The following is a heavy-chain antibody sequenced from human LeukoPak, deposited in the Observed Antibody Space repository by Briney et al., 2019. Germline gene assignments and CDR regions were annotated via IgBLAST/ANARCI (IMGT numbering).Heavy chain of an antibody. Sequence: KPSETLSLTCAVSGYSISSGYFWGWIRQPPGKGLEWIGSIYYSGSTYYNPSLKSRVTISVDTSKNQFSLKLSSVTAADTAVYYCAGLYGDYADYWGQGTLVTVSS. CDR2: IYYSGST. V-gene: IGHV4-38-2*01. CDR3: AGLYGDYADY. CDR1: GYSISSGYF. D-gene: IGHD4-17*01. J-gene: IGHJ4*02.